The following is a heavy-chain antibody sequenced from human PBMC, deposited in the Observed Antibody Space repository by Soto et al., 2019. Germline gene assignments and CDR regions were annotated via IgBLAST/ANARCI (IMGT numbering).Heavy chain of an antibody. CDR1: GFTFSNYW. CDR3: ARGNYYSMDV. V-gene: IGHV3-74*01. J-gene: IGHJ6*02. CDR2: INSDGSTT. Sequence: EVQLVESGGGLVQPGGSLRLSCAATGFTFSNYWMHWVRHAPGKGLVWVSRINSDGSTTNYADSVKGRFTISRDNAKNTLYLQMNSLRAEDTAVYYCARGNYYSMDVWGQGTTVTVS.